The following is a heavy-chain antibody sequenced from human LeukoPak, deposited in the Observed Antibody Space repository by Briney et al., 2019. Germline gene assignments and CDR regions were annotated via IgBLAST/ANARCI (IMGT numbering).Heavy chain of an antibody. CDR1: GGSISSYY. Sequence: SETLSLTCTVSGGSISSYYWSWIRQPPGKGLEWIGYIYYSGSTNYNPSLKSRVTISVDTSKNQFSLKLSSVTAADTAVYYCARMRGSGSYSNDYWGQGTLVTVPS. J-gene: IGHJ4*02. CDR2: IYYSGST. CDR3: ARMRGSGSYSNDY. V-gene: IGHV4-59*01. D-gene: IGHD3-10*01.